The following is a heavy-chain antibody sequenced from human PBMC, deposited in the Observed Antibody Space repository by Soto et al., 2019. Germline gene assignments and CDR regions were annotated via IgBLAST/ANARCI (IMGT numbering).Heavy chain of an antibody. J-gene: IGHJ4*01. CDR2: ISGLGFDT. Sequence: GSLRLSGAASGFSCSRLAMSWVRQAPGKGLEWVSSISGLGFDTLYADSVKGRFTISRDNSRNTLYLQVNSLRAEDPAVCYFAKDPTVVPLLDYWGQGTLVTVSS. V-gene: IGHV3-23*01. CDR3: AKDPTVVPLLDY. CDR1: GFSCSRLA. D-gene: IGHD1-1*01.